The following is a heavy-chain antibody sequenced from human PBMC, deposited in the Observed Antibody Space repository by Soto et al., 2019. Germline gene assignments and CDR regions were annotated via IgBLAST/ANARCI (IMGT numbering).Heavy chain of an antibody. D-gene: IGHD3-22*01. J-gene: IGHJ4*02. CDR2: IYYSGST. V-gene: IGHV4-31*03. CDR3: ARAGYYDSSFDY. CDR1: GGSISSGGYY. Sequence: PSETLSLTCTVSGGSISSGGYYWSWIRQHPGKGLEWIGYIYYSGSTYYNPSLKSRVTISVDTSKNQFSLKLSSVTAADTAVYYCARAGYYDSSFDYWGQGTLVTVSS.